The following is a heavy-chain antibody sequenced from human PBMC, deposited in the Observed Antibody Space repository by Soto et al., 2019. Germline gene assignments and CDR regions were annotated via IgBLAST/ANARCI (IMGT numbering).Heavy chain of an antibody. CDR3: ARVWTFRWYFAL. CDR1: GGSISSYY. D-gene: IGHD1-1*01. CDR2: IYYSGST. Sequence: QVQLQESGPGLVKPSETLSLTCTVSGGSISSYYWSWIRQPPGKGLEWIGYIYYSGSTNYNPSLTSRVTISVDTSKNQSSLKLSSVTAADTAVYYCARVWTFRWYFALWGRGTLVTVSS. V-gene: IGHV4-59*01. J-gene: IGHJ2*01.